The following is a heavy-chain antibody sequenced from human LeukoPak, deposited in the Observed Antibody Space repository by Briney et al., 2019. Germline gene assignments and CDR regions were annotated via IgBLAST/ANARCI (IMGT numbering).Heavy chain of an antibody. CDR2: ISTSSSYI. V-gene: IGHV3-21*04. Sequence: GGSLRLSCAASGFTFSSYCMNWVRQAPGKGLEWASFISTSSSYIHYADSVKGRFTISRDNARNSLYLQMNSLRAEDTAVYYCAKDGGEYYDILTGYYPRLYYMDVWGKGTTVTISS. CDR3: AKDGGEYYDILTGYYPRLYYMDV. CDR1: GFTFSSYC. D-gene: IGHD3-9*01. J-gene: IGHJ6*03.